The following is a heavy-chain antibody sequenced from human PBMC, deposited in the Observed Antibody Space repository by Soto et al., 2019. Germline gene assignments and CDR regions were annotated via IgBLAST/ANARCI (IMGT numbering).Heavy chain of an antibody. Sequence: ASVKVSCKASGGTFSSYAISWVRQAPGQGLEWMGGIIPIFGTANYAQKFQGRVTMTTDTSTSTAYMELRSLRSGDTAVYYCARDTRELLRSDFDYWGQGTLVTVSS. V-gene: IGHV1-69*05. D-gene: IGHD3-10*01. CDR3: ARDTRELLRSDFDY. CDR1: GGTFSSYA. CDR2: IIPIFGTA. J-gene: IGHJ4*02.